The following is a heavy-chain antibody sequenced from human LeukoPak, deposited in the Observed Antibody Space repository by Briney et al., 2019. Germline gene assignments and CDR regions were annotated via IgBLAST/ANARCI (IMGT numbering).Heavy chain of an antibody. J-gene: IGHJ4*02. CDR2: MNPNSGNT. CDR3: ARLPGIAAAGTPLGVGC. V-gene: IGHV1-8*01. Sequence: ASVKVSCKASGYTFTSYDINWVRQATGQGLGWMGWMNPNSGNTGYAQKFQGRVTMTRNTSISTAYMELSSLRSEDTAVYYCARLPGIAAAGTPLGVGCWGQGTLVTVSS. D-gene: IGHD6-13*01. CDR1: GYTFTSYD.